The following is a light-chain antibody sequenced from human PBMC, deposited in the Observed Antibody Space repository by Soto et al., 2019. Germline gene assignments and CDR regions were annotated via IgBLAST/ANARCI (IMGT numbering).Light chain of an antibody. CDR1: QSLSNY. V-gene: IGKV3-11*01. J-gene: IGKJ1*01. CDR2: DTS. Sequence: IVMTHSPATLSVSPGERCTRSGGASQSLSNYLVWYQQTPGQAPMLLIYDTSRRATDVPARFSGSGSGTDFTLTISSLEPEDFAIYYCQQRSDWPPTFGQGTKVDI. CDR3: QQRSDWPPT.